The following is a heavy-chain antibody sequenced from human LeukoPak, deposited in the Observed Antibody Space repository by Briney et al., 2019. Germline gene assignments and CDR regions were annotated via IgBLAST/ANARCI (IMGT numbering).Heavy chain of an antibody. CDR1: GGSISSYY. Sequence: SETLSLTCTVSGGSISSYYWSWIRQPPGKGLEWIGYIYYSGSTNYNPSLKSRVTISVDTSKNQFSLKLSSVTAADTAVYYCARNTPFSLIVVVRNYYYYMDVWGKGTTVTVSS. J-gene: IGHJ6*03. CDR3: ARNTPFSLIVVVRNYYYYMDV. CDR2: IYYSGST. D-gene: IGHD3-22*01. V-gene: IGHV4-59*12.